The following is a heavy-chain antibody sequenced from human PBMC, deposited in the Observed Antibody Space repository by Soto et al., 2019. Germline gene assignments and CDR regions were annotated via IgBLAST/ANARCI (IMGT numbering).Heavy chain of an antibody. CDR3: ARANRVVTAGHFDY. Sequence: QVQLVQSGAEVKKPGSSVKVSCKASGGTFISYAISWVRQAPGQGRDWMGGIIPIFGTANYAHKFQGRVTITADESTITAYMALSSLRSEDTAVYYCARANRVVTAGHFDYWGKGTLVTVSS. CDR2: IIPIFGTA. V-gene: IGHV1-69*01. CDR1: GGTFISYA. J-gene: IGHJ4*02. D-gene: IGHD2-21*02.